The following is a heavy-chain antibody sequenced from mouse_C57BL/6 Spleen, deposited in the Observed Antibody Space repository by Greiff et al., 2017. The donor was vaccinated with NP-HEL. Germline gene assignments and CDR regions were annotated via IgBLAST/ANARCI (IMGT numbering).Heavy chain of an antibody. CDR2: IYPRSGNT. CDR3: ARGMDDYDYAMDY. CDR1: GYTFTSYG. Sequence: VMLVESGAELARPGASVKLSCKASGYTFTSYGISWVKQRTGQGLEWIGEIYPRSGNTYYNEKFKGKATLTADKSSSTAYMELRSLTSEDSAVYFCARGMDDYDYAMDYWGQGTSVTVSS. J-gene: IGHJ4*01. V-gene: IGHV1-81*01. D-gene: IGHD2-4*01.